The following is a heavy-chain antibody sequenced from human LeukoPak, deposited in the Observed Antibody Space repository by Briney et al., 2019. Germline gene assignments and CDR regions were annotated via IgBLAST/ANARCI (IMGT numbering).Heavy chain of an antibody. CDR3: ARAPYCIGGSCRFDY. J-gene: IGHJ4*02. Sequence: GGSLRLSCAVSGFTSSSYWMSWVRQAPGKGLEWVANIKQDGSEKYYVDSVKGRFTISRDNAKNSLYLQMNSLRAEDTAVYYCARAPYCIGGSCRFDYWGQGTPVTVSS. V-gene: IGHV3-7*03. CDR1: GFTSSSYW. D-gene: IGHD2-15*01. CDR2: IKQDGSEK.